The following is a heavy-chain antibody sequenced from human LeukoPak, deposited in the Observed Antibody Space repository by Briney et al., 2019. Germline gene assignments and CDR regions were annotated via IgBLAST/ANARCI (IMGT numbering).Heavy chain of an antibody. CDR2: IKQDGSEK. CDR1: EFTFSSYS. V-gene: IGHV3-7*03. Sequence: GGSLRLSCAASEFTFSSYSMNWVRQAPGKGLEWVANIKQDGSEKQYVDSVKGRFTISRDNAKNSLYLQMNSLRAADTAVYYCARDINDYWGQGTLVTVSS. J-gene: IGHJ4*02. CDR3: ARDINDY.